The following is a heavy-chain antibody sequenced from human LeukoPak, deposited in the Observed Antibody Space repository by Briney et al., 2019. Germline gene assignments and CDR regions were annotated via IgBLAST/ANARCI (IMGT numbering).Heavy chain of an antibody. D-gene: IGHD3-22*01. CDR1: GFSFDDYG. CDR3: TNLYRLLSHDNFDM. V-gene: IGHV3-23*01. J-gene: IGHJ3*02. Sequence: PGGSLRLSCAASGFSFDDYGMSWVRQAPGKGLQWVSSITGSGGNTYYADSVKGRFTISRDNSKNMLYLQMNSLRAEDTALYYCTNLYRLLSHDNFDMWGQGTTVTVSS. CDR2: ITGSGGNT.